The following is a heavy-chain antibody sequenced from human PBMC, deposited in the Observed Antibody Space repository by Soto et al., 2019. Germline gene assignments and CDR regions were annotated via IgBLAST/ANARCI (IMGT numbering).Heavy chain of an antibody. CDR1: GGTFSSFT. V-gene: IGHV1-69*01. CDR2: ITPIFGTA. D-gene: IGHD7-27*01. Sequence: QVQLVQSGAEVKKPGSSVKVSCEASGGTFSSFTISWVRQAPGQGREWMGGITPIFGTANYAQNFQGRLTISADESTSTAYMELNSLRSGDPAVYYCAREGGVPGAFDFWGQGTLVTVSS. CDR3: AREGGVPGAFDF. J-gene: IGHJ4*02.